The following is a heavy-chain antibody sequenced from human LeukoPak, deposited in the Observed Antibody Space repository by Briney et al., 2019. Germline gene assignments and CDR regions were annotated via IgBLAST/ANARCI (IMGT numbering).Heavy chain of an antibody. CDR3: ARGIRPAYDCSGYYPGDYYYYMDV. CDR2: IYYSGST. Sequence: SETLSLTCTVSGGSISSHYWSWIRQPPGKGLEWIGYIYYSGSTNYNPSLKSRVTISVDTSKNQFSLKLSSVTAADTAVYYCARGIRPAYDCSGYYPGDYYYYMDVWGKGTTVAVSS. CDR1: GGSISSHY. J-gene: IGHJ6*03. V-gene: IGHV4-59*11. D-gene: IGHD3-22*01.